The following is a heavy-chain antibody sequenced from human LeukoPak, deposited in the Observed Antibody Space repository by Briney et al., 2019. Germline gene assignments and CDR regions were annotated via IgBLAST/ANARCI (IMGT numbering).Heavy chain of an antibody. V-gene: IGHV1-69*01. Sequence: SVKVSCKASGGTFISYAISWVRQAPGQGLEWMGGIIPIFGTANYAQKFQGRVTITADESTSTAYMELSSLRSEDTAVYYCARDYSSGYSRAHDAFDIWGQGTVVTVSS. CDR3: ARDYSSGYSRAHDAFDI. J-gene: IGHJ3*02. D-gene: IGHD3-22*01. CDR2: IIPIFGTA. CDR1: GGTFISYA.